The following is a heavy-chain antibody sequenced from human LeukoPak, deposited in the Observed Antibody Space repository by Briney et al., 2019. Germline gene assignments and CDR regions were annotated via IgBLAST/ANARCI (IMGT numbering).Heavy chain of an antibody. CDR2: INHSGST. Sequence: SKTLSLTCAVYGGSFSGYYWSWIRQPPGKGLEWIGEINHSGSTNYNPSLKSRVTISVDTSKNQFSLKLSSVTAADTAVYYCARLDIVVVPAAISLLYYYGMDVWGKGTTVTVSS. D-gene: IGHD2-2*02. J-gene: IGHJ6*04. V-gene: IGHV4-34*01. CDR3: ARLDIVVVPAAISLLYYYGMDV. CDR1: GGSFSGYY.